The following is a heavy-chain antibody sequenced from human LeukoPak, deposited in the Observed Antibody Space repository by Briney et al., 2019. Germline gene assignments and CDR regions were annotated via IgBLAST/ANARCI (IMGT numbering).Heavy chain of an antibody. CDR1: GFTFSRYS. D-gene: IGHD3-22*01. CDR2: ISSSSSYI. J-gene: IGHJ4*02. CDR3: ERDLWLGYSSGYYY. Sequence: PGGYLRLSCAAYGFTFSRYSMNWVRQDPGKGLEWVSSISSSSSYIYYVDSVKGRFTISRDNAKNSLYLQMNSLKDEDAAVYSSERDLWLGYSSGYYYRGQGTLVTVSS. V-gene: IGHV3-21*01.